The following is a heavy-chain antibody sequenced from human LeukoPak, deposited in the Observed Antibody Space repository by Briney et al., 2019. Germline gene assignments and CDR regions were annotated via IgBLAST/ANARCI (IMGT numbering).Heavy chain of an antibody. Sequence: GASVKVSCKASGYTFTGYYMHWVRQAPGQGLEWMGWINPNSGGTNYAQKFQGRVTMTRDTSISTAYMELSSLRSEDTAVYYCARGENSSGWNRYYFDYWGQGTLVTVSS. V-gene: IGHV1-2*02. CDR3: ARGENSSGWNRYYFDY. CDR2: INPNSGGT. CDR1: GYTFTGYY. D-gene: IGHD6-19*01. J-gene: IGHJ4*02.